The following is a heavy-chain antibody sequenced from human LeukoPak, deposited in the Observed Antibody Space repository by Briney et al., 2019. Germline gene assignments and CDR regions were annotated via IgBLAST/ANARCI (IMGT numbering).Heavy chain of an antibody. Sequence: GGSLRLSCAASGFTFSSYAMSWVRQAPGKGLEWVSAISGSGGSTYYADSVKGRFTISRDNSKNTLYLQMNSLRAEDTAVYYCAKVGYLGYYYDSRGYVDYWGQGTLVTVSS. CDR3: AKVGYLGYYYDSRGYVDY. CDR1: GFTFSSYA. D-gene: IGHD3-22*01. J-gene: IGHJ4*02. CDR2: ISGSGGST. V-gene: IGHV3-23*01.